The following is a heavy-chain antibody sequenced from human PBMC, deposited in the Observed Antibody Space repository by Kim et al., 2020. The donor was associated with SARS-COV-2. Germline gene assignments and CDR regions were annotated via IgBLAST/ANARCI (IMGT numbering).Heavy chain of an antibody. Sequence: GGSLRLSCAASGFIFSNYGMHWVRQAPGKGLEWVAVISYDGTKKYYANSVKGRFTISRDNSKNTLYLQMNSLRAEDTAVYYCARISDGSGIYSRFYYYAMVVWGQGTTVTVYS. CDR2: ISYDGTKK. CDR1: GFIFSNYG. D-gene: IGHD3-10*01. J-gene: IGHJ6*02. CDR3: ARISDGSGIYSRFYYYAMVV. V-gene: IGHV3-33*05.